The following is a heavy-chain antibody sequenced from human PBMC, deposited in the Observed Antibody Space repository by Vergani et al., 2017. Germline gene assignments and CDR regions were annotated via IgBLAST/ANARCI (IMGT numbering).Heavy chain of an antibody. Sequence: EVQLVESGGGLVQPGRSLRLSCAASGFTFDDYAMHWVRQAPGKGLEWVSGISWNSGSIGYADSVKGRFTISRDNAKNSLYLQMNSLRAEDTALYYCAKDWSYYSRRGAFDIWGQGTMVTVSS. D-gene: IGHD3-10*01. J-gene: IGHJ3*02. V-gene: IGHV3-9*01. CDR1: GFTFDDYA. CDR2: ISWNSGSI. CDR3: AKDWSYYSRRGAFDI.